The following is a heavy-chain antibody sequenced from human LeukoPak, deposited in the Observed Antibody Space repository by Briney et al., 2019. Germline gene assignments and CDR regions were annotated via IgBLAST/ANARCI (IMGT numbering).Heavy chain of an antibody. CDR1: GGSISSSSYY. D-gene: IGHD3-9*01. V-gene: IGHV4-39*01. J-gene: IGHJ5*02. Sequence: SETLSLTCTVSGGSISSSSYYWGWIRQPPGKGLEWIGSIYYSGSTYYNPSLKSRVTISVDTSKNQFSLKLRSVTAADTAVYYCARGRYDMLTGYYSNNWFDPWGQGTLVTVSS. CDR3: ARGRYDMLTGYYSNNWFDP. CDR2: IYYSGST.